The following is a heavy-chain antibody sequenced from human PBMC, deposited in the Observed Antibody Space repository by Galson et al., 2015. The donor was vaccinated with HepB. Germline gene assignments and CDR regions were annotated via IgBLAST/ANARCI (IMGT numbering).Heavy chain of an antibody. CDR3: AREPRDYYYGMDV. D-gene: IGHD3-10*01. Sequence: SVKVSCKASGYTFTGDYMHWVRQAPGQGLEWMGWINPNSGGTNYAQKFQGRVTMTRDTSISTAYMELSRLRSDDTAVYYCAREPRDYYYGMDVWGQGTTVIVSS. CDR2: INPNSGGT. J-gene: IGHJ6*02. V-gene: IGHV1-2*02. CDR1: GYTFTGDY.